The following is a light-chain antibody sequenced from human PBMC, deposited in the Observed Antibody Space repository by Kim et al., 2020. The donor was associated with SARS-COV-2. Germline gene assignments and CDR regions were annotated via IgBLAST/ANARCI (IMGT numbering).Light chain of an antibody. CDR2: DAS. CDR1: QSVSSY. J-gene: IGKJ4*01. Sequence: EIVLTQSPATLSLSPGERATLSCRASQSVSSYLAWYQQKPGQAPRLLIYDASNRATGIPARFSGSGSGTDFTLTISSLEPEEFAVYYCQQRSSFGGGTKVDSK. CDR3: QQRSS. V-gene: IGKV3-11*01.